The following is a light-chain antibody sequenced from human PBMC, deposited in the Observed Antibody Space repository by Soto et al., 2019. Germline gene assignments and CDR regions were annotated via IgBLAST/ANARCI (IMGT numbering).Light chain of an antibody. J-gene: IGKJ4*01. V-gene: IGKV3-11*01. CDR2: DAS. Sequence: EIALTQSPATLSLSPGERATLSCRASQTISSYLAWYQQKPGQPPRLLIYDASNRATGIPARFSGSGSGTDFTLTISSLEPEDFAIYYCQQRSNWRTFGGGTKVDIK. CDR1: QTISSY. CDR3: QQRSNWRT.